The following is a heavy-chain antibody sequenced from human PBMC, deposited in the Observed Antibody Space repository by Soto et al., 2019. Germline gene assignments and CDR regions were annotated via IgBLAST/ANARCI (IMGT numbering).Heavy chain of an antibody. D-gene: IGHD2-15*01. CDR3: AKSPIVVVVAALLGSAFDI. Sequence: GGSLRLSCAASGFTFSSYAMSWVRQAPGKGLEWVSAISGSGGSTYYADSVKGRFTISRDNSKNTLYLQMNSLRAEDTAVYYCAKSPIVVVVAALLGSAFDIWGQGTMVTVSS. V-gene: IGHV3-23*01. CDR2: ISGSGGST. J-gene: IGHJ3*02. CDR1: GFTFSSYA.